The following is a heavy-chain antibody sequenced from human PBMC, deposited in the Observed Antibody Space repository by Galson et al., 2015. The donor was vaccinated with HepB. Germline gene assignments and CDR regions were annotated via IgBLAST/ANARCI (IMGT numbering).Heavy chain of an antibody. J-gene: IGHJ4*02. Sequence: SLRLSCAASGFDFSIYGMNWVRQAPGKGLEWVAVIWFDGSNEDYLDSVKGRFTISRDNSQKTLYLQMNSLRAEDTAVYYCAREIKGRWYHFDHWGQGALATVSS. V-gene: IGHV3-33*01. D-gene: IGHD5-24*01. CDR3: AREIKGRWYHFDH. CDR1: GFDFSIYG. CDR2: IWFDGSNE.